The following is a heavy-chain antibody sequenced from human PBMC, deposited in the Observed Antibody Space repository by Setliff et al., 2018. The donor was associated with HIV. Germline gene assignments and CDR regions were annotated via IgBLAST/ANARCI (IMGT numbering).Heavy chain of an antibody. CDR1: GDSVSGNY. CDR3: ARAAGGSGSYNRHYYYYYYMDV. V-gene: IGHV4-4*07. CDR2: IYTSGNT. J-gene: IGHJ6*03. Sequence: SETLSLTCTVSGDSVSGNYWTWIRQPAGKGLEWIGRIYTSGNTNYNPSLKSRVTMSVDTSKNQFSLNLSSVTAADTAVYYCARAAGGSGSYNRHYYYYYYMDVWGRGTTVTVSS. D-gene: IGHD3-10*01.